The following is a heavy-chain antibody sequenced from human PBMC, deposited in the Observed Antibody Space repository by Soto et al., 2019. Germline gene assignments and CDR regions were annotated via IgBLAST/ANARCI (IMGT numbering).Heavy chain of an antibody. D-gene: IGHD3-22*01. J-gene: IGHJ4*02. V-gene: IGHV3-30*18. CDR2: ISYNGGSK. CDR3: AKEQLAMTVVVADYFDA. Sequence: PGGSLRLSCAASGFTFSTYGIHWVRQAPGKGLEWVALISYNGGSKYYGDSVKGRFIISRDNSHNTVSLQMNSLRADDTAVYFCAKEQLAMTVVVADYFDAWGQGTLVPVSS. CDR1: GFTFSTYG.